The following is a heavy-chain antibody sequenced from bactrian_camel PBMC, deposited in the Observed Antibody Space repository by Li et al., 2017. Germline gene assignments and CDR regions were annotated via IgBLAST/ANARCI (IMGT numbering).Heavy chain of an antibody. CDR2: IRVIDGYA. CDR1: RQSYC. D-gene: IGHD4*01. J-gene: IGHJ4*01. Sequence: QLVESGGASVQAGGSLRLSCEASRQSYCMAWFRQVPGKEREVIATIRVIDGYAIYVDSVKGRFTISQDNAQNTLYLQMDNLKPEDTAVYYCSARGVPSDSLCSPDHWGSDVGYWGPGTQVTVS. CDR3: SARGVPSDSLCSPDHWGSDVGY. V-gene: IGHV3S58*01.